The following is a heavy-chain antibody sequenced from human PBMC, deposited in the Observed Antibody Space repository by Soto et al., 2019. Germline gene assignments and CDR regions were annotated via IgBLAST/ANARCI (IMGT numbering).Heavy chain of an antibody. CDR2: LSNTAST. D-gene: IGHD2-21*02. J-gene: IGHJ6*01. CDR1: GASISRYY. V-gene: IGHV4-59*01. Sequence: QVRLQESGPGLVKPSETLSLTCTVSGASISRYYWCWLRQSPGKGLEWIGYLSNTASTIDNPSLKSRVIISVDTAKNQFSLKMNSVTAADTAVYYCARDRLSYCGVNCYPQDVWGQGTTVTVSS. CDR3: ARDRLSYCGVNCYPQDV.